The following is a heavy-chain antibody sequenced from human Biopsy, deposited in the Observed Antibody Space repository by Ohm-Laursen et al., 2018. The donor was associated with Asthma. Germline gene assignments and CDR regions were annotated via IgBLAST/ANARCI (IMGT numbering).Heavy chain of an antibody. CDR1: GFAVSRDY. CDR2: IYSGGTS. Sequence: GSLRLSCTASGFAVSRDYMFWVRQAPGKGLEWVSVIYSGGTSHAADSVRGRFTISRDYSKNTLYLQMHSLRVEDTAVYYCARGGSSGWSHYYFDYWGQGTLVTVSS. D-gene: IGHD6-19*01. V-gene: IGHV3-53*01. CDR3: ARGGSSGWSHYYFDY. J-gene: IGHJ4*02.